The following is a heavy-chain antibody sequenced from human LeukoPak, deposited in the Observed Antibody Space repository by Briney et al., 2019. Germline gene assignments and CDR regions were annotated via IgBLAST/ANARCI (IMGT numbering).Heavy chain of an antibody. D-gene: IGHD3-16*02. Sequence: SETLSLTCAVYGGSFSGYYWSWIRQPPGKGLEWIGEINHSGSTNYNPSLESRVTISVDTSKNQFSLKLSSVTAADTAVYYCARKGIYRGSLDYWGQGTLVTVSS. CDR2: INHSGST. CDR1: GGSFSGYY. V-gene: IGHV4-34*01. J-gene: IGHJ4*02. CDR3: ARKGIYRGSLDY.